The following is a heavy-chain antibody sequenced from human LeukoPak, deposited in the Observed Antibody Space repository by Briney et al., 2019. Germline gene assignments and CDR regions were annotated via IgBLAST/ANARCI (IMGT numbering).Heavy chain of an antibody. D-gene: IGHD2-2*03. Sequence: SVKVSCKASGGTFSSYAISWVRQAPGQGLEWMGRIIPILGIANYAQKFQGRVTITADKSTSTAYMELSSLRSKDTAVYYCARDGYSAYYGMDVWGQGTTVTVSS. CDR2: IIPILGIA. J-gene: IGHJ6*02. CDR3: ARDGYSAYYGMDV. V-gene: IGHV1-69*04. CDR1: GGTFSSYA.